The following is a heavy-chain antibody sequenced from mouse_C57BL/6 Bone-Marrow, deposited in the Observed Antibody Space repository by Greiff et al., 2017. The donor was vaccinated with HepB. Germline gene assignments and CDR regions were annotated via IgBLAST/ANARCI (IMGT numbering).Heavy chain of an antibody. CDR3: ARRGSYNYAMDY. CDR1: GFTFSDYY. J-gene: IGHJ4*01. V-gene: IGHV5-12*01. CDR2: ISNGGGST. Sequence: EVQLVESGGGLVQPGGSLKLSCAASGFTFSDYYMYWVRQTPEKRLEWVAYISNGGGSTYYPDTVKGRFTISRDNAKNTLYLQMSRLKSEDTAMYYCARRGSYNYAMDYWGQGTSVTVSS. D-gene: IGHD1-1*02.